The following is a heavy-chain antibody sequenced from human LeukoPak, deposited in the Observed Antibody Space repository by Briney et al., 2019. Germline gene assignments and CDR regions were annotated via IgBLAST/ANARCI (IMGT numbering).Heavy chain of an antibody. D-gene: IGHD6-19*01. V-gene: IGHV1-2*02. CDR1: GYTFTGYY. J-gene: IGHJ4*02. CDR3: ASDGISGWNYYFDY. CDR2: INPNSGGT. Sequence: ASVKVSCKASGYTFTGYYMRWVRQAPGQGLEWMGWINPNSGGTNYAQKFQGRVTMTRDTSISTAYMELSRLRPDDTAVYYCASDGISGWNYYFDYWGQGTLVTVSS.